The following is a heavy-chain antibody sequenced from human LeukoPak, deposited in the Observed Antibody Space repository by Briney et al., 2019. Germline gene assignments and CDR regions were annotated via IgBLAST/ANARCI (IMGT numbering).Heavy chain of an antibody. Sequence: GGSLRLSCAASGFTFSRYGMNWVPQAPGKGLEWVANKKQDGSEKYYVDSVKGRFTISRDNAKYSLYLQMNSLRAEDTAVYYCARGPPPHYDILTGYYLPFYYYYMDVWGKGTTVTISS. CDR2: KKQDGSEK. D-gene: IGHD3-9*01. J-gene: IGHJ6*03. CDR1: GFTFSRYG. CDR3: ARGPPPHYDILTGYYLPFYYYYMDV. V-gene: IGHV3-7*01.